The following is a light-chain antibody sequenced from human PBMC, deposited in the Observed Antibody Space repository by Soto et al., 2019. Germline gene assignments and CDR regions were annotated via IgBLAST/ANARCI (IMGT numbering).Light chain of an antibody. CDR2: GAS. V-gene: IGKV3-15*01. Sequence: EIEMTQSPATLSVSPGEKATLSCRASQSVSSDLAWYQQKPGQAPRLLIYGASTRATGVPARFSGSRSGTEFTLTISSLQSEDFAVYYCQHYNAWPFTFGPGTKVDIK. CDR3: QHYNAWPFT. J-gene: IGKJ3*01. CDR1: QSVSSD.